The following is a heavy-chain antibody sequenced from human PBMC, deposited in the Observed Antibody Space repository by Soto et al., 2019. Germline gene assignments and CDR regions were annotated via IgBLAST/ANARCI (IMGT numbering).Heavy chain of an antibody. CDR2: ISGSGGST. CDR1: GYTFSSYA. CDR3: AKGPRGEQQLPTHYYYYGMDV. D-gene: IGHD6-13*01. J-gene: IGHJ6*02. Sequence: GGSLRLSCAASGYTFSSYAMSWVRQAPGKGLEWVSAISGSGGSTYYADSVKGRFTISRDNSKNTLYLQMNSLRAEDTAVYYCAKGPRGEQQLPTHYYYYGMDVWGQGTTVTVSS. V-gene: IGHV3-23*01.